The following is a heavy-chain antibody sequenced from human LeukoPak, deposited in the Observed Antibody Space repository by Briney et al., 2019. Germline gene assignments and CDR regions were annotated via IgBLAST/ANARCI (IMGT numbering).Heavy chain of an antibody. CDR1: GFTFSSYA. V-gene: IGHV3-30-3*01. J-gene: IGHJ6*02. CDR3: AKDRNRQSSPKSPHYGMDV. D-gene: IGHD3-10*01. Sequence: GGSLRLSCAASGFTFSSYAMHWVRQAPGKGLEWVAVISYDGSNKYYADSVKGRFTISRDNSKNTLYLQMNSLRAEDTAVYYCAKDRNRQSSPKSPHYGMDVWGQGTTVTVSS. CDR2: ISYDGSNK.